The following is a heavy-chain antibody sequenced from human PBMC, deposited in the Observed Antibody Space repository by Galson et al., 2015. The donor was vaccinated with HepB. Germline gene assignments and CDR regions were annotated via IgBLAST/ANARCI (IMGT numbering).Heavy chain of an antibody. CDR1: GFTFSSYS. D-gene: IGHD5-18*01. CDR2: ISSSSSTI. Sequence: SLRLSCAASGFTFSSYSMNWVRQAPGKGLEWVAYISSSSSTIYYADSVKGRFTISRDNAKNLMYLQMNNLRAEDTAVYYCARGYPAADPRADYFSSSGQGILVSVPS. V-gene: IGHV3-48*01. CDR3: ARGYPAADPRADYFSS. J-gene: IGHJ4*02.